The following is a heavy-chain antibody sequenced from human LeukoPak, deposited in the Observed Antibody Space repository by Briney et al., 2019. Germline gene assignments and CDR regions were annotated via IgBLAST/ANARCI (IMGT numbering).Heavy chain of an antibody. V-gene: IGHV6-1*01. D-gene: IGHD5-24*01. CDR3: ARGERWLQLGTPFDY. J-gene: IGHJ4*02. Sequence: SQTLSLTCAISGDSVSSNSAAWNWLRQSPSRGLEWLGRTYYRSKWYNDYAVSVKSRITINPDTSKNQFSLQLNSVTPEDTAVYYCARGERWLQLGTPFDYWGQGTLVTVSS. CDR1: GDSVSSNSAA. CDR2: TYYRSKWYN.